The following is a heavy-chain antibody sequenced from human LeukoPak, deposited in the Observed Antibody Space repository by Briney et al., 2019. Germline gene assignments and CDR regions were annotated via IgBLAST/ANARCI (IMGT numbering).Heavy chain of an antibody. Sequence: GGSLRLSCAASGFTFSSYWMSWVRQAPGKGLEWVANIKQDGSEKYYVDSVKGRFTISRDNAKNSLYLQMNSLRAEDTAVYYCARDLGIAAAGCDYWGQGTLVTVSS. J-gene: IGHJ4*02. D-gene: IGHD6-13*01. CDR2: IKQDGSEK. V-gene: IGHV3-7*01. CDR3: ARDLGIAAAGCDY. CDR1: GFTFSSYW.